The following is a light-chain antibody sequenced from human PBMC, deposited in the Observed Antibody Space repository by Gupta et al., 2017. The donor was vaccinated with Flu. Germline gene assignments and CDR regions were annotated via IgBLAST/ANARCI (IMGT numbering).Light chain of an antibody. V-gene: IGKV1-33*01. CDR2: DAS. Sequence: DIQTTQSPSSLSASVGDRVTITCQASQDISNYLNWYQQKPGKAPKLLIYDASNLETGVPSRFSGSGSGTDFTFTISSLQPEDFATYYCQQDYNLPLTFGRGTKVDIK. CDR3: QQDYNLPLT. CDR1: QDISNY. J-gene: IGKJ4*01.